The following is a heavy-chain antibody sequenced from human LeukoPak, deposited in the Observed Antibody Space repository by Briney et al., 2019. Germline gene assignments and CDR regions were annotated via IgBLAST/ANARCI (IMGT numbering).Heavy chain of an antibody. CDR3: ARLSSGWYRGAWFDY. D-gene: IGHD6-19*01. V-gene: IGHV5-51*01. CDR2: IYPGDSDT. J-gene: IGHJ4*02. CDR1: GYSFTSYW. Sequence: GESLKISCKGSGYSFTSYWIGWGRQMPGKGLEGMGTIYPGDSDTRYSPSFQGQVTISADKSISTAYVQWSSLKASDTAMYYCARLSSGWYRGAWFDYWGQGILVTVSS.